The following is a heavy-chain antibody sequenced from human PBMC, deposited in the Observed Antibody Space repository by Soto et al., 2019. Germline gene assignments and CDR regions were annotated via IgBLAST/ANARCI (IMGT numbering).Heavy chain of an antibody. J-gene: IGHJ5*02. CDR2: INPNSGGT. CDR3: ARDRGTTVTDNWFDP. CDR1: GYTFTGYY. V-gene: IGHV1-2*04. Sequence: QVQLVQSGAEVKKPGASVKVSCKASGYTFTGYYMHWVRQAPGQGLKWMGWINPNSGGTNYAQKFQGWVTMTRDTSISTAYMELSRLRSDDTAVYYCARDRGTTVTDNWFDPWGQGTLVTVSS. D-gene: IGHD4-17*01.